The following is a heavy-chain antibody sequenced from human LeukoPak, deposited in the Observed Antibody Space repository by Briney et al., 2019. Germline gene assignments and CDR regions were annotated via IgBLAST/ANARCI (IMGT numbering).Heavy chain of an antibody. CDR2: IRYDGSNK. CDR1: GFTFSSYG. Sequence: GGSLRLSCAASGFTFSSYGMHRVRQAPGKGLKWVAFIRYDGSNKYYADSVKGRFTISGDNSKNTLYLQMNSLRAEDTAVYYCAKDSSRYSSSFLRGYYFDYWGQGTLVTVSS. D-gene: IGHD6-13*01. V-gene: IGHV3-30*02. J-gene: IGHJ4*02. CDR3: AKDSSRYSSSFLRGYYFDY.